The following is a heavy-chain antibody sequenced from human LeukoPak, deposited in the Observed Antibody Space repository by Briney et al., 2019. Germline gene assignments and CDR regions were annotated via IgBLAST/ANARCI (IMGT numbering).Heavy chain of an antibody. CDR2: ISIGSTFV. Sequence: GGSLRLSCAASGFTFSNYNMNWVRQAPGKGLEWVSSISIGSTFVYYTDLMRGRFTISRDDAKNSLYLQMDRLRVEDTAVYYCARDNYSREPVNYYGMDVWGQGTTVTVSS. D-gene: IGHD6-13*01. CDR1: GFTFSNYN. J-gene: IGHJ6*02. V-gene: IGHV3-21*01. CDR3: ARDNYSREPVNYYGMDV.